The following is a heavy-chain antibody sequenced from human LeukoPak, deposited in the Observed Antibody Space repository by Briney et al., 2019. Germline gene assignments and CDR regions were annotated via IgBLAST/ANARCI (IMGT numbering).Heavy chain of an antibody. CDR1: GGSISSGGYY. J-gene: IGHJ4*02. CDR3: ARTRRPAAVAGPYYFDY. V-gene: IGHV4-31*03. CDR2: IYYSGST. D-gene: IGHD6-19*01. Sequence: SQTLSLTCTVSGGSISSGGYYWSWIRQHPGKGLEWIGYIYYSGSTYYNPSLKSRVTISVDTSKNQFSLKLSSVTAADTAVYYCARTRRPAAVAGPYYFDYWGQGTLVTVSS.